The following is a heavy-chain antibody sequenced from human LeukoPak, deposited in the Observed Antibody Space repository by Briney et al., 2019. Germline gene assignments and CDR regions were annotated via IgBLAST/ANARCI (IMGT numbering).Heavy chain of an antibody. V-gene: IGHV4-59*01. CDR3: ARHEGWLQSDYYYGMDV. Sequence: SETLSLTCTVSGGSISSYYWNWIRQPPGKGLEWIGYIYYSGSTNYDPSLRSRVTISVDTSKNQFSLKLSPVTAADTAVYYCARHEGWLQSDYYYGMDVWGQGTTVTVSS. CDR1: GGSISSYY. D-gene: IGHD5-24*01. J-gene: IGHJ6*02. CDR2: IYYSGST.